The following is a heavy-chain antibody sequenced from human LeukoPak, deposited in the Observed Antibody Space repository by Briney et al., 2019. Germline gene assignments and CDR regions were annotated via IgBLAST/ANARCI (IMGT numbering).Heavy chain of an antibody. CDR3: ARLYDPSYYYYMDV. CDR2: MNPNSGNT. D-gene: IGHD2-8*01. CDR1: GYTFTSYA. V-gene: IGHV1-8*03. J-gene: IGHJ6*03. Sequence: VASVKVSCKASGYTFTSYAMNWVRQAPGQGLEWMGWMNPNSGNTGYAQKFQGRVTITRNTSISTAYMELSSLRSEDTAVYYCARLYDPSYYYYMDVWGKGTTVTVSS.